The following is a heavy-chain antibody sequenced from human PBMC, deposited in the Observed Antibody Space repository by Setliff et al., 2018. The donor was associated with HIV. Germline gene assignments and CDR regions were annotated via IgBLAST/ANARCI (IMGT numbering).Heavy chain of an antibody. Sequence: PGGSLRLSCAASGFIVSDTHMTWVRQAPGKGLEWVSFIYSDGRTYYAESVKGRFTISRDDSKNTLYLQMHSLRVDDTAAYYCAKGVKWLAPWGQGTLVTVSS. CDR2: IYSDGRT. J-gene: IGHJ5*02. CDR1: GFIVSDTH. V-gene: IGHV3-53*01. D-gene: IGHD3-16*01. CDR3: AKGVKWLAP.